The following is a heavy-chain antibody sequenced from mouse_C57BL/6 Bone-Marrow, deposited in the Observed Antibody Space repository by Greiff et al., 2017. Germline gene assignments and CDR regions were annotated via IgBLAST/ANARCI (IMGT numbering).Heavy chain of an antibody. CDR2: IDPSDSYT. J-gene: IGHJ3*01. V-gene: IGHV1-69*01. CDR3: AREGGDSAGYAAWFAY. CDR1: GYTFTSYW. D-gene: IGHD3-2*02. Sequence: QVQLQQPGAELVMPGASVKLSCKASGYTFTSYWMHWVKQRPGQGLEWIGEIDPSDSYTNYNQKFKGKSTLTVDKSSSTAYMQLSSLTSEDSAVYYCAREGGDSAGYAAWFAYWGQGTLVTVSA.